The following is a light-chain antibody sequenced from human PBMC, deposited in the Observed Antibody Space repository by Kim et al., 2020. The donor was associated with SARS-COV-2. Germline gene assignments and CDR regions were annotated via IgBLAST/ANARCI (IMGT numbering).Light chain of an antibody. V-gene: IGKV1-5*01. Sequence: GDRVTITCRASQSINIWLAWYQQKPGKAPNLLIYDASNLESGVPSRFSGSGSGTQFTLTINSLQPDDFATYYCQEYKSDSWTFVQGTKVDIK. J-gene: IGKJ1*01. CDR3: QEYKSDSWT. CDR1: QSINIW. CDR2: DAS.